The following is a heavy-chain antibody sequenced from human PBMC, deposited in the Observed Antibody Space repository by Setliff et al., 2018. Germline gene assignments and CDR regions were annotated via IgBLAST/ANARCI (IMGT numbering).Heavy chain of an antibody. J-gene: IGHJ4*02. CDR2: IKQDGSEK. CDR1: GFTFSSYW. D-gene: IGHD6-13*01. Sequence: PGGSLRLSCAASGFTFSSYWMSWVRQAPGKGLEWVANIKQDGSEKYYVDSVKGRFTISRDNAKNSLYLQMNSLRAEDTAVYYCARDSGYSSSWYAQKYYFDYWGQGTLVTVSS. CDR3: ARDSGYSSSWYAQKYYFDY. V-gene: IGHV3-7*01.